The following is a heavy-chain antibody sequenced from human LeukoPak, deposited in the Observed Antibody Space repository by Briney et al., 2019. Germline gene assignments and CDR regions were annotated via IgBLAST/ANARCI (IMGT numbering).Heavy chain of an antibody. Sequence: GGSLRLSCAASGFTLSSYAMSWVRQAPGKGLEWVSAISGSGGSTYYADSVKGRFTISRDNSKNTLYLQMNSLRAEDTAVYYCAKPLSSSWPYWYFDLWGRGTLVTVSS. CDR3: AKPLSSSWPYWYFDL. CDR2: ISGSGGST. CDR1: GFTLSSYA. D-gene: IGHD6-13*01. J-gene: IGHJ2*01. V-gene: IGHV3-23*01.